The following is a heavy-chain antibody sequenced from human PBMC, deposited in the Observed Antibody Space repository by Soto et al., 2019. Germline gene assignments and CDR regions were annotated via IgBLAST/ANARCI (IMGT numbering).Heavy chain of an antibody. CDR3: ARRYGGTFDY. V-gene: IGHV4-59*08. CDR2: IYYSGST. CDR1: GGSINNYY. J-gene: IGHJ4*02. Sequence: PSETLSLTCTVSGGSINNYYWSWIRQPPGKGLEWIGYIYYSGSTNYNPSLKSRVTISVDTSKNQFSLKLSSVTAADTAVYYCARRYGGTFDYWGQGTLVTVSS. D-gene: IGHD2-15*01.